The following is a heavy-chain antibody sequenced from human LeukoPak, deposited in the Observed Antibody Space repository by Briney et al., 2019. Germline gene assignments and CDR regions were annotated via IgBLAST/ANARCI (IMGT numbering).Heavy chain of an antibody. CDR1: GFTFDDYA. V-gene: IGHV3-9*01. CDR2: ISWNSGSI. Sequence: GRSLRLSCAASGFTFDDYAMHWVRQAPGKGLEWVSGISWNSGSIGYADSVEGRFTISRDNAKNSLYLKMNSLRAEDTALYYCAKVTRRLLWFGELHNWGQGTLVTVSS. J-gene: IGHJ4*02. CDR3: AKVTRRLLWFGELHN. D-gene: IGHD3-10*01.